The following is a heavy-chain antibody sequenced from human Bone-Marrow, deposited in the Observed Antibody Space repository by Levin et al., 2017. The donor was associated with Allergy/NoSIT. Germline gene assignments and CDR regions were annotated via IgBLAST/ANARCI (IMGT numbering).Heavy chain of an antibody. V-gene: IGHV3-20*01. CDR3: ARVPGIRFLDWWFDP. Sequence: PGGSLRLSCAASGFTFDDYGMSWVRQAPGKGLEWVSGINWNGGSTGYADSVKGRFTISRDNAKNSLYLQMNSLRAEDTALYHCARVPGIRFLDWWFDPWGQGTLVTVSS. D-gene: IGHD3-3*01. CDR1: GFTFDDYG. CDR2: INWNGGST. J-gene: IGHJ5*02.